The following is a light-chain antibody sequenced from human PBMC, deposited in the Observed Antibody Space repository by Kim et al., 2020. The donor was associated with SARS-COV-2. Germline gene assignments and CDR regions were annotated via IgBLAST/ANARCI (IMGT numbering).Light chain of an antibody. J-gene: IGLJ2*01. V-gene: IGLV10-54*01. Sequence: QAGLTQPPSVSKGLGQTATLTCTGNSNNVGNQGAAWLQQHQGHPPKLLSYRNNNRPSGISERLSASRSGDTASLTITGLKPEDEADYFCSAWDSSLSAVVFGGGTRLTVL. CDR3: SAWDSSLSAVV. CDR2: RNN. CDR1: SNNVGNQG.